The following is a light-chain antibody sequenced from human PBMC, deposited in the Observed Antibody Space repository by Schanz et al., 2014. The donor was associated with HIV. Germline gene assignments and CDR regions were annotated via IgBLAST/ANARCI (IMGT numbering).Light chain of an antibody. J-gene: IGLJ1*01. CDR3: CSYAGRYTFYV. CDR2: DVS. CDR1: SSDIGDYNY. Sequence: QSALTQPASVSGSPGQSITISCTGTSSDIGDYNYVSWYQQHPGKAPKLMIFDVSNRPSGVSIRFSGSKSGNTASLTISGLQAEDEADYYCCSYAGRYTFYVFGTGTKLTVL. V-gene: IGLV2-14*03.